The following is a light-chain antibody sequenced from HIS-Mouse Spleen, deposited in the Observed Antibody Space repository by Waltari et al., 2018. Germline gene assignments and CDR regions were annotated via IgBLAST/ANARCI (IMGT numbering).Light chain of an antibody. CDR1: ALPNKS. CDR2: EDS. CDR3: YSTDSSGNHRV. J-gene: IGLJ2*01. Sequence: SYELTQPPSVSVSPGQTARIPCSGDALPNKSAYWYQQKSGQAPVLVIYEDSKRPSGIPERFSGSSSGTMATLTISGAQVEDEADYYCYSTDSSGNHRVLGGGTKLTVL. V-gene: IGLV3-10*01.